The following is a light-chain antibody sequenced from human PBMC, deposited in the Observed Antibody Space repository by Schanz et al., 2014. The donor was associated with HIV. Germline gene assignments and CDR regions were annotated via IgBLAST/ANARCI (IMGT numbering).Light chain of an antibody. CDR3: QQYNTWPRT. CDR2: DAS. V-gene: IGKV3-15*01. Sequence: EMVMTQSPATLSVSPGERATLSCRXXXXXXXXPPHHPNNPGQAPRLLIHDASITATGIPDRFSGSGSGTEFTLTISSLQSEDFAVYYCQQYNTWPRTFGQGTKVELK. CDR1: XXXXXX. J-gene: IGKJ1*01.